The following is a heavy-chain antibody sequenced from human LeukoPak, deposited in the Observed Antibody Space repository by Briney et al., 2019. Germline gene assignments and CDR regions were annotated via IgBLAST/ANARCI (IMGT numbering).Heavy chain of an antibody. Sequence: GGSLRLSCAASGFTFRSYAMSWVRQAPGKGLEWVSAISGSGGSTYYADSVKGRFTISRDNSKNTLYLQMNSLRAEDTAVYYCAGSGDTIAVANNFDYWGQGTLVTVSS. CDR2: ISGSGGST. V-gene: IGHV3-23*01. CDR1: GFTFRSYA. D-gene: IGHD6-19*01. CDR3: AGSGDTIAVANNFDY. J-gene: IGHJ4*02.